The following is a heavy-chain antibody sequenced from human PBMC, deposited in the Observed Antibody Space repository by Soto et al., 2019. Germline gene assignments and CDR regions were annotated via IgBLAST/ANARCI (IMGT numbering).Heavy chain of an antibody. CDR3: ARPRKYCSGGSCYPGAFDI. V-gene: IGHV5-51*01. CDR2: IYPGDSDT. J-gene: IGHJ3*02. Sequence: GESLKISCKGSGYSFTSYWIGWVRQMPGKGLEWMGIIYPGDSDTRYSPSFQGQVTISADKSISTAYLQWSSLKASDTAMYYCARPRKYCSGGSCYPGAFDIWAQGTMVTVSS. CDR1: GYSFTSYW. D-gene: IGHD2-15*01.